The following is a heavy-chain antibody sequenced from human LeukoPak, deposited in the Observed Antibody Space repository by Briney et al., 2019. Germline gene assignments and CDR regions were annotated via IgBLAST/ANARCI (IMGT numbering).Heavy chain of an antibody. J-gene: IGHJ4*02. CDR1: GFSSSYSG. V-gene: IGHV3-30*02. CDR2: VWFGESSQ. CDR3: AKGGRDTSKYYFDY. D-gene: IGHD1-26*01. Sequence: GGSLRLSCAAYGFSSSYSGMHWVRQAPGKGLEWVAAVWFGESSQSYPDSVKGRFTISRDNSKNTVWLEMNSPKVEDTAVYYCAKGGRDTSKYYFDYWGQGTQVTVSS.